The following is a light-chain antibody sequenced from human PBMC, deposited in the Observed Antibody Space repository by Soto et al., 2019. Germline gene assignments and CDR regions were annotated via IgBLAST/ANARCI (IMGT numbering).Light chain of an antibody. V-gene: IGLV1-47*01. CDR1: SSNIGSNY. CDR2: RNN. J-gene: IGLJ3*02. Sequence: QSVLTQPPSASGTHGQRVTISCSGSSSNIGSNYVYWYQQLPGTAPKLLIYRNNQRRSGVPDRFSGSKSGTSAALAISGLRSEDEAEYYCAAWDDSLGGGVFGGGTQLTVL. CDR3: AAWDDSLGGGV.